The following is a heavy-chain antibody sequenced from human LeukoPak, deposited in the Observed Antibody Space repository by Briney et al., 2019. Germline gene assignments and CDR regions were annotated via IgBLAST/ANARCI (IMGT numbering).Heavy chain of an antibody. CDR2: IPYDGSNK. CDR3: AREGFDWLLYSYYYYYGMDV. D-gene: IGHD3-9*01. CDR1: GFTFSRFA. Sequence: QPGGSLRLSCAASGFTFSRFAMYWVRQAPGKGLEWVAVIPYDGSNKYYADSVKGRFTISRDNSKNTLYLQMNSLRAEDTAVYYCAREGFDWLLYSYYYYYGMDVRGQGTTVTVSS. J-gene: IGHJ6*02. V-gene: IGHV3-30-3*01.